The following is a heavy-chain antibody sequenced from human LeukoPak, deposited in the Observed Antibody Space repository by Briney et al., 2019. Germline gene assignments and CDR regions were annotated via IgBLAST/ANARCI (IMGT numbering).Heavy chain of an antibody. CDR2: IYSGGST. J-gene: IGHJ4*02. D-gene: IGHD3-3*01. CDR3: ARDWNGHFDY. Sequence: PGGSLRLSCAASGFTVNSNYMSWVRQAPGKGLEWVSVIYSGGSTYYADSVKGRFTISRDNSKNTLYLQMNSLRAEDTAVYYCARDWNGHFDYWGQGTLVTVSS. CDR1: GFTVNSNY. V-gene: IGHV3-66*01.